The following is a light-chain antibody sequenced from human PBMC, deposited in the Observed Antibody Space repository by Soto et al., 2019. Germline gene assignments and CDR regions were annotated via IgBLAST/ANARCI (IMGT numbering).Light chain of an antibody. Sequence: QSVLTQPPSASGTPGQRVTISCSGSSSNIGSNYVYWYQQLPGTAPKLLIYSNNQRPSGVPDRFSGSKSGTSSSLAISGLRSEDEADYYCAAWDDSLPQVVFGGGTKLTVL. CDR2: SNN. V-gene: IGLV1-47*02. CDR3: AAWDDSLPQVV. CDR1: SSNIGSNY. J-gene: IGLJ2*01.